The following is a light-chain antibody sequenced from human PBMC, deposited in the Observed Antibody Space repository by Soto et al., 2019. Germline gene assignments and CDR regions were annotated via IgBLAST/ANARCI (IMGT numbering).Light chain of an antibody. Sequence: EIVLTQSPGTLSLSPGERATLSCRASQSVSSSYLAWYQHKPGQAPRLLIYGASSRATGIPDRFSGSGSGTDFTLTISRLEAEDFAVYSCQQYGSSPPTFGQGTKLEIK. CDR3: QQYGSSPPT. V-gene: IGKV3-20*01. CDR1: QSVSSSY. CDR2: GAS. J-gene: IGKJ2*01.